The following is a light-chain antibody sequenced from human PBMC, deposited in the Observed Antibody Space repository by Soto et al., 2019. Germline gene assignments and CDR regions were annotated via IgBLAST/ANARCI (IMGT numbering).Light chain of an antibody. CDR2: EVS. CDR3: CSYAGTPYV. J-gene: IGLJ1*01. Sequence: QSALTQPASVSGSPGQSITISCTGTSSDVGSFNLVSWYQQHPGKAPKLMIYEVSKRPSGVSNRFSGSKSGNTASLTISGRQAEDEADYYCCSYAGTPYVFGTGTKLTVL. V-gene: IGLV2-23*02. CDR1: SSDVGSFNL.